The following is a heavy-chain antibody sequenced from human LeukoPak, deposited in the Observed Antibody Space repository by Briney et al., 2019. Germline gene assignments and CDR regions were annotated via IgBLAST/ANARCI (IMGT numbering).Heavy chain of an antibody. CDR3: ARVVYYDSSGVALQVDGTDY. J-gene: IGHJ4*02. Sequence: SVKVSCKASGGTFSSYAISWVRQAPGQGLEWMGGIIPIFGTANYAQKFQGRVTITADESTSTAYIELSSLRSEDTAVHYCARVVYYDSSGVALQVDGTDYWGQGTLVTVSS. CDR2: IIPIFGTA. D-gene: IGHD3-22*01. CDR1: GGTFSSYA. V-gene: IGHV1-69*13.